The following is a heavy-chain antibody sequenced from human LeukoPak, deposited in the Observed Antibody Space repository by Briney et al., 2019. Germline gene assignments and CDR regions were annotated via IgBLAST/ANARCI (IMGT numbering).Heavy chain of an antibody. CDR2: INHSGST. CDR3: ARGSLYTAMVNWFDP. J-gene: IGHJ5*02. D-gene: IGHD5-18*01. V-gene: IGHV4-34*01. Sequence: SETLSLTCAVYGGSFSGYYWSWIRQPPGKGLEWIGEINHSGSTNYNPSLKSRVTISVDTSKNQFSLKLSSVTAADTAVYYCARGSLYTAMVNWFDPWGEGTRVTVSS. CDR1: GGSFSGYY.